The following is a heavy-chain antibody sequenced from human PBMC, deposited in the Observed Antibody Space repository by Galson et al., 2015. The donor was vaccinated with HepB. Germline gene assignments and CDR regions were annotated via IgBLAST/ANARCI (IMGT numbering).Heavy chain of an antibody. CDR2: ISSSSSYI. J-gene: IGHJ6*02. CDR3: ASALYGSGFWGKAYGMDV. CDR1: GFTFSSYS. D-gene: IGHD3-10*01. Sequence: SLRLSCAASGFTFSSYSMNWVRQAPGKGLEWVSSISSSSSYIYYADSVKGRFTISRDNAKNSLYLQMNSLRAEDTAVYYCASALYGSGFWGKAYGMDVWGQGTTVTVSS. V-gene: IGHV3-21*01.